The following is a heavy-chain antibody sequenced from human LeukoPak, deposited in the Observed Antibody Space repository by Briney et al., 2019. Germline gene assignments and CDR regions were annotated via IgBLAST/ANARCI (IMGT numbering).Heavy chain of an antibody. CDR2: IYHGGAT. Sequence: SETLSLTCTVSGYSISSGYFWGWMRQPPGKGLEWIGSIYHGGATHYNPSLKSRVTISVDTSKNQFSLKLSSVTAADTAVYYCAKRGYDSSGYYYGVFDYWGQGTLVTVSS. D-gene: IGHD3-22*01. J-gene: IGHJ4*02. V-gene: IGHV4-38-2*02. CDR3: AKRGYDSSGYYYGVFDY. CDR1: GYSISSGYF.